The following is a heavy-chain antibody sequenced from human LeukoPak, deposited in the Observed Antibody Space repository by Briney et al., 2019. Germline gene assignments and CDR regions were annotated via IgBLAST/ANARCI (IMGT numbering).Heavy chain of an antibody. J-gene: IGHJ3*02. CDR1: GEAVSSHSVA. D-gene: IGHD5-24*01. CDR2: TYYRSKWLY. V-gene: IGHV6-1*01. Sequence: SQTLSLTCDISGEAVSSHSVAWNWIRQSPSRGLEWLGRTYYRSKWLYDYAASVKSHITINPDASENQVSLHLDSVTPEDTAVHYCVRDTVNRWLQLSDAFDIWGQGTVVTVSS. CDR3: VRDTVNRWLQLSDAFDI.